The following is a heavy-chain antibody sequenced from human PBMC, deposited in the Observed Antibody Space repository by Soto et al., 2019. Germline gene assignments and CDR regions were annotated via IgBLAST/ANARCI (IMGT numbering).Heavy chain of an antibody. V-gene: IGHV3-72*01. Sequence: EVQLVESGGGLVQPGGSLRLSCAASGFTFSDHFMEWVRQAPGKGPEWVGRIRDKARGYTTDYAASVKGRFTISRDDSKNSLYLQMNSLIPEDTALYYCTRLLAYCGGECHSFAFDIWGQGTMVTVSS. J-gene: IGHJ3*02. CDR3: TRLLAYCGGECHSFAFDI. D-gene: IGHD2-21*01. CDR2: IRDKARGYTT. CDR1: GFTFSDHF.